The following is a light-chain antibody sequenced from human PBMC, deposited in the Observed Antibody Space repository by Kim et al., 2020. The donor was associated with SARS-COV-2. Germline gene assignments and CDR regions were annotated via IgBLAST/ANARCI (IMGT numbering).Light chain of an antibody. CDR2: KDS. CDR3: YSAADNKGV. J-gene: IGLJ1*01. Sequence: SGSPGQTARITCSGVVLAKNYARWFQQKPGQAPVLVIYKDSERPSGIPERFSGSSSGTTVTLTISGAQVEDEADYYCYSAADNKGVFGTGTKVTVL. V-gene: IGLV3-27*01. CDR1: VLAKNY.